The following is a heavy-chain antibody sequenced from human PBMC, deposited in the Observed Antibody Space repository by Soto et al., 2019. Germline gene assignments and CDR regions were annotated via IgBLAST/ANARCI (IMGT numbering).Heavy chain of an antibody. Sequence: QVQVVQSGAEVKKPGASVKVSCKTSGYSLTTNHLHWVRQAPGQGLEWMGIVNPSLGRANYAQKFRDRVAMTWDTSTRIFYMELNSLRSDDTAVYYCARAPYSSTSFFLDYWGQGTLVTVSS. CDR2: VNPSLGRA. D-gene: IGHD2-2*01. CDR1: GYSLTTNH. V-gene: IGHV1-46*01. J-gene: IGHJ4*02. CDR3: ARAPYSSTSFFLDY.